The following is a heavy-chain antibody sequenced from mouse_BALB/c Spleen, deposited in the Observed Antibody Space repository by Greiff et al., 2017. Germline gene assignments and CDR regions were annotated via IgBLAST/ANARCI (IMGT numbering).Heavy chain of an antibody. Sequence: VQLQESGAELVRPGALVKLSCKASGFNIKDTYMHWVKQRPEQGLEWIGRIDPADGNTKYDTKFQGKATITADTSSNTAYLQLSSLTSEDTAVYYGANYYGTRYFDVWGAGTTVTVSA. CDR1: GFNIKDTY. J-gene: IGHJ1*01. CDR2: IDPADGNT. D-gene: IGHD1-2*01. V-gene: IGHV14-3*02. CDR3: ANYYGTRYFDV.